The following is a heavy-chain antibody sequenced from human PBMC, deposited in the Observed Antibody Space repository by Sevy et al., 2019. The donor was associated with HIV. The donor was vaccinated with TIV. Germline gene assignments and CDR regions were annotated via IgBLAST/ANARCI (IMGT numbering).Heavy chain of an antibody. Sequence: ASVKVSCKVSGYSLTQLSMHWVRQAPGKGLEWMGSFEPEDGETFYAQIVQGRVTLTEDTSTDTAYTELRSLRSEDTAIYYCATTKDYYDSSGSPFDYWGQGTLVTVSS. CDR3: ATTKDYYDSSGSPFDY. CDR2: FEPEDGET. J-gene: IGHJ4*02. CDR1: GYSLTQLS. D-gene: IGHD3-22*01. V-gene: IGHV1-24*01.